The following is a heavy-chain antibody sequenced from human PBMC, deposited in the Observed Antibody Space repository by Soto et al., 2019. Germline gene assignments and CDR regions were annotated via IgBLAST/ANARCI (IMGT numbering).Heavy chain of an antibody. CDR1: GDSISSYY. D-gene: IGHD3-22*01. V-gene: IGHV4-59*01. J-gene: IGHJ4*02. Sequence: QVQLQESGPGLVKPSETLSLTCAVSGDSISSYYCMWIRQPPGKGLESIGYLYYGRSANYNPSLKSRVTLSVETSTNQCSLTLSSMTSADTAVYYCALRSMAVVPEYWGQGTLVTVSS. CDR2: LYYGRSA. CDR3: ALRSMAVVPEY.